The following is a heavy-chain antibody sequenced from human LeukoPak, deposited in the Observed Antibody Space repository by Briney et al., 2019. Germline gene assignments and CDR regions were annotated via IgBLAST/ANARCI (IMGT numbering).Heavy chain of an antibody. CDR3: ARSPGRILFVDY. CDR2: INPNSGGT. V-gene: IGHV1-2*02. CDR1: GYTFTVYY. Sequence: ASVKVSCKASGYTFTVYYMHWVRQAPGQGLEWMGWINPNSGGTNYAQKFQGRGTMTRDTSISTAYMELSRLRSDDTAVYYCARSPGRILFVDYWGQGTLVTVSS. D-gene: IGHD2/OR15-2a*01. J-gene: IGHJ4*02.